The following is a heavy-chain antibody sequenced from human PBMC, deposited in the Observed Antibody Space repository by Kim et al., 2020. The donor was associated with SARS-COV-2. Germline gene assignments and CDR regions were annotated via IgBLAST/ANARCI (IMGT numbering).Heavy chain of an antibody. CDR1: GFTFGDYA. CDR2: IRSKAYGGTT. V-gene: IGHV3-49*03. D-gene: IGHD2-15*01. Sequence: GGSLRLSCTASGFTFGDYAMSWFRQAPGKGLEWVGFIRSKAYGGTTEYAASVKGRFTISRDDSKSIAYLQMNSLKTEDTAVYYCTRVDSAEKHDYWGQGTLVTVSS. J-gene: IGHJ4*02. CDR3: TRVDSAEKHDY.